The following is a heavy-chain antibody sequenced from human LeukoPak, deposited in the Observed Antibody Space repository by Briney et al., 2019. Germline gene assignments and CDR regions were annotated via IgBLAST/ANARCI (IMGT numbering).Heavy chain of an antibody. V-gene: IGHV4-39*01. D-gene: IGHD2-2*01. CDR1: GGSISSSSYY. CDR2: IYYSGST. J-gene: IGHJ5*02. CDR3: ARRTTRGYCSSTSCYSGFDP. Sequence: SETLSLTCTVSGGSISSSSYYWGWIRQPPGKGLEWIGSIYYSGSTYYNPSLKSRVTISVDPSKNQFSLKLSSVTAADTAVYYCARRTTRGYCSSTSCYSGFDPWGQGTLVTVSS.